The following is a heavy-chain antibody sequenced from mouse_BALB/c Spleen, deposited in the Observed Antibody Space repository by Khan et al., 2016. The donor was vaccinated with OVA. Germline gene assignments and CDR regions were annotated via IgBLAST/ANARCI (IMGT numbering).Heavy chain of an antibody. CDR2: IWSDGST. J-gene: IGHJ4*01. Sequence: QVQLKESGPGLAAPSQSLSITCTISGFSLTIYGVHLVRQPPGKGLEWLAVIWSDGSTSYNSALKSRLTITKDNSQSQVFLKMNSLQTDDTAIYFCARQPYYHFNIMDYWGQGTSVTVSS. D-gene: IGHD2-4*01. V-gene: IGHV2-6-1*01. CDR1: GFSLTIYG. CDR3: ARQPYYHFNIMDY.